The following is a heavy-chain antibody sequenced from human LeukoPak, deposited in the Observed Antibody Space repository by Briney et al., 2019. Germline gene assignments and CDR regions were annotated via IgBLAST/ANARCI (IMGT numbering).Heavy chain of an antibody. D-gene: IGHD1-26*01. V-gene: IGHV1-8*01. CDR1: GYTFTSYD. CDR2: MNPNSGNT. CDR3: AGCLGARYVNYYYYYGMDV. Sequence: GASVKVSCKASGYTFTSYDINWGRQATGQGLEWMGWMNPNSGNTGYAQKFQGRVTMTRNTSISTAYMELSSLRSEDTAVYYCAGCLGARYVNYYYYYGMDVWGQGTTVTVSS. J-gene: IGHJ6*02.